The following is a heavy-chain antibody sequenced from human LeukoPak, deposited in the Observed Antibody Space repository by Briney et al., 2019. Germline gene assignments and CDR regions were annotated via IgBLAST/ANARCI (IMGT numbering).Heavy chain of an antibody. CDR2: IYYSGST. J-gene: IGHJ5*02. CDR3: ARSPRVRIAAAGTLWFDP. V-gene: IGHV4-39*07. Sequence: SETLSLTCTVSGGSISSSSYYWGWIRQPPGKGLEWIGSIYYSGSTYYNPSLRSRVTISVDTSKNQSSLKLSSVTAADTAVYYCARSPRVRIAAAGTLWFDPWGQGTLVTVSS. CDR1: GGSISSSSYY. D-gene: IGHD6-13*01.